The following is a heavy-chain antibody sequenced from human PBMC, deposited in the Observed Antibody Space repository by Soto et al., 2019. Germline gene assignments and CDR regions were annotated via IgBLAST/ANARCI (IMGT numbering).Heavy chain of an antibody. D-gene: IGHD6-19*01. CDR2: INPSGGST. CDR3: AREKWGSGSRWLDP. Sequence: ASVKVSCKASGYTFTIYYMHWVRQAPGQGLEWMGIINPSGGSTSYAQNFQGRVTINQDTSASTAYMELSSLTSEDTAVYYCAREKWGSGSRWLDPWGQGTLVTVSS. J-gene: IGHJ5*02. CDR1: GYTFTIYY. V-gene: IGHV1-46*01.